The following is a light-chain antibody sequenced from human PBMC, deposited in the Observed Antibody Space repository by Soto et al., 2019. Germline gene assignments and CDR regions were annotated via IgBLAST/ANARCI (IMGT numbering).Light chain of an antibody. CDR3: CSFAGPQSFEV. Sequence: QSALTQPRSVSGSPGQSVTISCTGTSSDIGGYTYLSWCQQHPGKAPKVIIYDVSERPSGVPDRFSGSKSGNTASLTISGLQPEDEADYYCCSFAGPQSFEVFGEGTKVTVL. CDR2: DVS. J-gene: IGLJ1*01. CDR1: SSDIGGYTY. V-gene: IGLV2-11*01.